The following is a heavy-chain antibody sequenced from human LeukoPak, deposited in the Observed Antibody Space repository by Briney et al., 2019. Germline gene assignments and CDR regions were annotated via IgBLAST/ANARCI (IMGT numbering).Heavy chain of an antibody. V-gene: IGHV3-30*18. D-gene: IGHD4-11*01. J-gene: IGHJ4*02. CDR2: ISYDGTNK. Sequence: GGSLRLSCAPSGFTFTTYGMHWVRQAPGQGLEWVALISYDGTNKYYADSVKGRFTISRDNSKNTLYLQMNSLRPDDMAIYYCAKGGRDYSNYFDSWGQGTLVTVSS. CDR3: AKGGRDYSNYFDS. CDR1: GFTFTTYG.